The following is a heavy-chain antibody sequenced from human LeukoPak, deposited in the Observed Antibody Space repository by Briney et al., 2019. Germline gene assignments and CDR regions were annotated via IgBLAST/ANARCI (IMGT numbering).Heavy chain of an antibody. Sequence: SETLSLTCTVSGGSISSSSYYWGWIRQPPGKGLEWIGSIYYSGSTYYNPSLKSRATISVDTSKNQFSLKLSSVTAADTAVYYCARRVIVGATDYFDYWGQGTLVTVSS. CDR1: GGSISSSSYY. CDR3: ARRVIVGATDYFDY. D-gene: IGHD1-26*01. J-gene: IGHJ4*02. V-gene: IGHV4-39*01. CDR2: IYYSGST.